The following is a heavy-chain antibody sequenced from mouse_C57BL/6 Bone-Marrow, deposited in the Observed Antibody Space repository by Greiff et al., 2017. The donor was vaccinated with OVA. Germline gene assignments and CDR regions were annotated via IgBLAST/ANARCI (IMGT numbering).Heavy chain of an antibody. CDR3: ARYYGSSRYFDV. Sequence: EVKLQESGPGLVKPSQSLSLTCSVTGYSITSGYYWNWIRQFPGNKLEWMGYISYDGSNNYNPSLKNRISITRDTSKNQFFLKLNSVTTEDTATYYCARYYGSSRYFDVWGTGTTVTVSS. V-gene: IGHV3-6*01. D-gene: IGHD1-1*01. CDR2: ISYDGSN. CDR1: GYSITSGYY. J-gene: IGHJ1*03.